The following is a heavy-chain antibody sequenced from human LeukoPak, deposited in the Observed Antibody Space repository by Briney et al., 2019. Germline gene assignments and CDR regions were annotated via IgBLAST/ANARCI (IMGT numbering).Heavy chain of an antibody. CDR3: ARDPRIAEAVKVFDY. J-gene: IGHJ4*02. Sequence: ASVKVSCKASGYTFTSYGISWVRQAPGQGLEWMGWISAYNGNTNYAQKFQGRVTMTRDTSTSTVYMELSSLRSEDTAVYYCARDPRIAEAVKVFDYWGQGALVTVSS. V-gene: IGHV1-18*01. CDR2: ISAYNGNT. D-gene: IGHD6-19*01. CDR1: GYTFTSYG.